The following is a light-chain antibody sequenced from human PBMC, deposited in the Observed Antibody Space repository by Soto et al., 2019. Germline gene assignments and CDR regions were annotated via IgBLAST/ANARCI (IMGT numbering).Light chain of an antibody. V-gene: IGLV2-8*01. CDR1: SSDVGGYNY. J-gene: IGLJ2*01. Sequence: QSVLTQPPSASGSPGQSVTISCTGTSSDVGGYNYVSWYQQHPGKAPKLMIYDVSKRPSGVPERFSGSKSGNTASLTVSGLQAEDEADYYCNSYAGSNHVVFGGGTQLTVL. CDR2: DVS. CDR3: NSYAGSNHVV.